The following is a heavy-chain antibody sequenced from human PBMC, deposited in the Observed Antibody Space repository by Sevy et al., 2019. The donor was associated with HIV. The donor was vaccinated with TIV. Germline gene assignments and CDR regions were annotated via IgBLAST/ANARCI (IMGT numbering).Heavy chain of an antibody. D-gene: IGHD4-17*01. CDR2: ISYSGSS. CDR3: ALLAYGDYVGCFDP. V-gene: IGHV4-61*01. Sequence: SETLSLTCTVSGGSLNSGSYYWSWIRQPPGKGLEWIGYISYSGSSNYNYSLKSRVTISVHTSNNQFSLKLSSVTAADTAIYYCALLAYGDYVGCFDPWGQGTLVTLSS. J-gene: IGHJ5*02. CDR1: GGSLNSGSYY.